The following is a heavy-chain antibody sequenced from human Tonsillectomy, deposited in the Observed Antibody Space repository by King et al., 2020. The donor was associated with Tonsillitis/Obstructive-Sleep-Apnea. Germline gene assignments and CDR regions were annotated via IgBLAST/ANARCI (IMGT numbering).Heavy chain of an antibody. D-gene: IGHD6-19*01. CDR1: GFTCSSYS. V-gene: IGHV3-21*01. J-gene: IGHJ3*02. CDR2: ISSSSSYI. Sequence: VQLVESGGGLVKPGGSLRLSCAASGFTCSSYSMNWVRQAPGKGLEWVSSISSSSSYIYYADSVKGRFTISRDNAKNSLYLQMNSLRAEDTAVYYCAGLIAVAGTGYAFDIWGQGTMVTVSS. CDR3: AGLIAVAGTGYAFDI.